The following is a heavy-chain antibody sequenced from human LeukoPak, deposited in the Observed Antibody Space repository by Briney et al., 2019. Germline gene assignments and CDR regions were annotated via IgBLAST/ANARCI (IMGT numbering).Heavy chain of an antibody. Sequence: GGSLRLSCAASGFSFSSCAMSWVRQAPGKGLEGVSGISGSGDSTDYADSVKGRFTISRDNSKNTLYLQINSLRAEDTAVYYCARPPSDNLLTGSLYYFDNWGQGTLVTVSS. D-gene: IGHD3-9*01. V-gene: IGHV3-23*01. CDR1: GFSFSSCA. CDR2: ISGSGDST. J-gene: IGHJ4*02. CDR3: ARPPSDNLLTGSLYYFDN.